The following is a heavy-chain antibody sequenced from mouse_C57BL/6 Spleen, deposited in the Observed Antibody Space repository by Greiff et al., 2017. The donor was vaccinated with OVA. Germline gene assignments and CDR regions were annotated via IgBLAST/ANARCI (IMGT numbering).Heavy chain of an antibody. CDR3: ANFRGGSSGYVSYAMDY. Sequence: EVQLQQSGPELVKPGASVKISCKASGYSFTDYNMNWVKQSNGKSLEWIGVINPNYGTTSYNQKFKGKATLTVDQSSSTAYMQLNSLTSEDSAVYYCANFRGGSSGYVSYAMDYWGQGTSVTVS. V-gene: IGHV1-39*01. D-gene: IGHD3-2*02. J-gene: IGHJ4*01. CDR2: INPNYGTT. CDR1: GYSFTDYN.